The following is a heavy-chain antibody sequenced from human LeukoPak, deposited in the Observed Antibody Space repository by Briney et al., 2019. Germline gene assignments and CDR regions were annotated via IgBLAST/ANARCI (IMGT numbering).Heavy chain of an antibody. J-gene: IGHJ5*02. CDR2: ISGSGGST. D-gene: IGHD6-19*01. Sequence: GGSLRLSCAASGFTFSSYAMSWVRQAPGKGLEWVSAISGSGGSTYYADSVKGRFTISRDNSKNTLYLQMNSLRAEDTAVYYCAKARYSGGWYRSFDPWGQGTLVTVSS. CDR1: GFTFSSYA. CDR3: AKARYSGGWYRSFDP. V-gene: IGHV3-23*01.